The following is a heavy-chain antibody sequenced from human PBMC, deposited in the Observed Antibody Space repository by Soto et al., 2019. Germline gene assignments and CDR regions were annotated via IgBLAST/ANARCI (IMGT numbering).Heavy chain of an antibody. CDR2: IWYDGSNK. D-gene: IGHD6-19*01. Sequence: GGSLRLSCAASGFTFSSYGMHWVRQAPGKGLEWVAVIWYDGSNKYYADSVKGRFTISRDNSKNTLYLQMNSLRAEDTAVYYCARDHLQQWLHLTLLNYYGMDVWGQGTTVTVSS. CDR1: GFTFSSYG. V-gene: IGHV3-33*01. CDR3: ARDHLQQWLHLTLLNYYGMDV. J-gene: IGHJ6*02.